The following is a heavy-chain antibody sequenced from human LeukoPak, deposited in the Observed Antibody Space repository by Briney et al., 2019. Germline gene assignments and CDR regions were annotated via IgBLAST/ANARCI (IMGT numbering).Heavy chain of an antibody. J-gene: IGHJ4*02. CDR3: ARDPSGSPYFDY. V-gene: IGHV3-48*02. D-gene: IGHD1-26*01. Sequence: GGSLRLSCAASGFTFSSHRMTWVRQAPGKGLEWVSYISSSSRTIYYADSVKGRFTISRDNARNSLYLQMHSLRDEDTAIYYCARDPSGSPYFDYWGQGTLVTVSS. CDR2: ISSSSRTI. CDR1: GFTFSSHR.